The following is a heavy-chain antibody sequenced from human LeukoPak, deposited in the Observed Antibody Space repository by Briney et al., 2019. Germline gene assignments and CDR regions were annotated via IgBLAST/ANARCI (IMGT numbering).Heavy chain of an antibody. D-gene: IGHD3-10*01. J-gene: IGHJ6*03. V-gene: IGHV3-20*04. CDR1: GFFFDDYG. CDR2: ISWNSGSI. Sequence: PGGSLRLSCAASGFFFDDYGMSWVRQAPGKGLEWVSGISWNSGSIGYADSVKGRFTISRDNAKNSLYLQMNSLRAEDTAVSYCAKGGYYYGSGLPYYMDVWGKGTTVTVSS. CDR3: AKGGYYYGSGLPYYMDV.